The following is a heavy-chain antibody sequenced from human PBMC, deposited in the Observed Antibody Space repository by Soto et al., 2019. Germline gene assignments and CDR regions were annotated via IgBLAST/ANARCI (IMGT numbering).Heavy chain of an antibody. Sequence: PSETLSLTCTVSGGSIDTIAYYWIWIRQPPGKGLEWIGHIYYSEDTHYNPSLKSRATISVDTSQSQFSLTLTSVTDADTAIYYCARDPEYDAIDFWGQGTLVTVSS. CDR1: GGSIDTIAYY. J-gene: IGHJ4*02. D-gene: IGHD2-8*01. CDR2: IYYSEDT. V-gene: IGHV4-31*03. CDR3: ARDPEYDAIDF.